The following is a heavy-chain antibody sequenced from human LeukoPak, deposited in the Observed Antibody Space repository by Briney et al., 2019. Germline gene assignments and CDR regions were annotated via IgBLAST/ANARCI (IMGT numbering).Heavy chain of an antibody. CDR2: IIPILGTA. D-gene: IGHD6-6*01. CDR3: AGYSSSSGGY. CDR1: GGTSSSYA. Sequence: SVKVSCKASGGTSSSYAISWVRQAPGQGLEWMGRIIPILGTANYAQKFQGRVTITADKSTSTAYMELSSLRSEDTAVYYCAGYSSSSGGYWGQGTLVTVSS. V-gene: IGHV1-69*04. J-gene: IGHJ4*02.